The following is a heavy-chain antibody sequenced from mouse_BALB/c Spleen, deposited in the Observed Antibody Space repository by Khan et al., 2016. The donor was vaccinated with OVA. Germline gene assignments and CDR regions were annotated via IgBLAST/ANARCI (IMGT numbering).Heavy chain of an antibody. CDR1: GYSITSDYA. J-gene: IGHJ4*01. V-gene: IGHV3-2*02. CDR2: ISSSGST. Sequence: EVKLLESGPGLVKPSQSLSLTCTVTGYSITSDYAWNWIRQFPGNKLEWMGYISSSGSTNYNPALKSRISITRDTSKNQFFLQLNSVTTEDTATYYCARDGSRYNYAMDYWGKGTSVTVSS. D-gene: IGHD2-3*01. CDR3: ARDGSRYNYAMDY.